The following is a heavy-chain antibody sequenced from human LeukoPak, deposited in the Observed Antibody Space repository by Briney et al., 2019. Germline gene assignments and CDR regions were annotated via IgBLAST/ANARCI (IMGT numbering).Heavy chain of an antibody. V-gene: IGHV3-30-3*01. CDR2: ISYDGSNK. CDR1: GFTFSSYA. Sequence: GGSLRLSCAASGFTFSSYAMHWVRQAPGKGLEWVAVISYDGSNKYYADSVKGRFTISRDNSKNTLYLQMNSLRAEDTAVYYCARVRGVIDWFDPWGQGTLVTVSS. D-gene: IGHD3-10*01. J-gene: IGHJ5*02. CDR3: ARVRGVIDWFDP.